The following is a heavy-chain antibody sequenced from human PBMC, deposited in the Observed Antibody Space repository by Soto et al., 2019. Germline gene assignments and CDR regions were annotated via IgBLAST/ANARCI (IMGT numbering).Heavy chain of an antibody. J-gene: IGHJ3*02. CDR1: GYNFANYW. Sequence: GESLKISCNGSGYNFANYWIGWGRQMPGKGLEWMGMIFPGDSDTKNSPSLQGQITMSVDKSDSSAYLQWRSLKASDTAMYYCAAGYTTGPDAFDIWGQGTMVTVSS. CDR2: IFPGDSDT. CDR3: AAGYTTGPDAFDI. D-gene: IGHD6-13*01. V-gene: IGHV5-51*01.